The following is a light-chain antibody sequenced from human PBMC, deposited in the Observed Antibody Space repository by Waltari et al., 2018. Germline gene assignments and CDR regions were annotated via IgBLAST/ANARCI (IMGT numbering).Light chain of an antibody. CDR3: QSYSTSCRT. Sequence: DIQMTQSPSSLPASVGARVTITCRASQDIRQYLAWLQQKPGKVPKLLIYGASTLHSGVPSRFSGGGSGTDFTLTISSLQPEDVATYYCQSYSTSCRTFGQGTTVEIK. CDR1: QDIRQY. CDR2: GAS. J-gene: IGKJ1*01. V-gene: IGKV1-27*01.